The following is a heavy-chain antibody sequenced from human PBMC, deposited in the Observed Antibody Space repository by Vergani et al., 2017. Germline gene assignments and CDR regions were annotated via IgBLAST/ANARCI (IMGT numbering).Heavy chain of an antibody. Sequence: QVQLQQWGGGLLKPSETLSLTCVVNGGSFTSYHWTWIRQSPGEGLEWVGDIDHTGRPDYNPSLKSRLTMSVDNSRNKSSLTLNSVTATDTAIYFCARVNTETNGHLYYYYYMDVWGQGTAVTVS. J-gene: IGHJ6*03. D-gene: IGHD4-11*01. V-gene: IGHV4-34*01. CDR2: IDHTGRP. CDR3: ARVNTETNGHLYYYYYMDV. CDR1: GGSFTSYH.